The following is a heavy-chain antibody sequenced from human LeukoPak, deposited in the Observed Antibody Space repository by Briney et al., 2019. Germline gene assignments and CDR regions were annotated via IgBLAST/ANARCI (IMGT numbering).Heavy chain of an antibody. CDR3: LTYDSSGYNFDAFDI. V-gene: IGHV4-39*01. Sequence: IPSETLSLTCTVSGGSISSSSYYWGWIRQPPGKGLEWIGSIYYSGSTYYNPSLKSRVTISVDTSKNQFSLKLSSVTAADTAVYYCLTYDSSGYNFDAFDIWGQGTMVTVSS. D-gene: IGHD3-22*01. CDR2: IYYSGST. CDR1: GGSISSSSYY. J-gene: IGHJ3*02.